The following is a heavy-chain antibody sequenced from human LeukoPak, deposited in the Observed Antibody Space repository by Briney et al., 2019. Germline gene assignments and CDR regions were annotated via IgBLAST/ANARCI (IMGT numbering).Heavy chain of an antibody. D-gene: IGHD3-9*01. CDR3: ATRERYFDWFPPHY. CDR2: FDPEDGET. Sequence: ASVKVSYKVSGYTLTELSMHWVRQAPGKGLEWMGGFDPEDGETIYAQKFQGRVTMTEDTSTDTAYMELNSLRSEDTAVYYCATRERYFDWFPPHYWGQGTLVTVSS. J-gene: IGHJ4*02. V-gene: IGHV1-24*01. CDR1: GYTLTELS.